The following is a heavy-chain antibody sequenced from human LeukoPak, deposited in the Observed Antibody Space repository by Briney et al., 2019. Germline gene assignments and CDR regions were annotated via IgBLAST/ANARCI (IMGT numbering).Heavy chain of an antibody. J-gene: IGHJ4*02. D-gene: IGHD3-10*01. CDR2: ISGSGGTT. CDR3: AKGIGSGSYYPGDY. Sequence: SGGSLRLSCAASGFTFSSYGMSWVRQAPGKGLEWVSAISGSGGTTYYADSVKGRFTISRDNSKNTLYLQMNSLRAEDAAVYYCAKGIGSGSYYPGDYWGQGTLVTVSS. CDR1: GFTFSSYG. V-gene: IGHV3-23*01.